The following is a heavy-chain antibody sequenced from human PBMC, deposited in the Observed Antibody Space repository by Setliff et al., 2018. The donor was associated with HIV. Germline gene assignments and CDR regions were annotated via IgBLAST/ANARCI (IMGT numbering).Heavy chain of an antibody. CDR3: ARVNARNYHYYAMDV. CDR2: ISAYNGNT. J-gene: IGHJ6*02. CDR1: GYTFTSHG. V-gene: IGHV1-18*01. Sequence: ASVKVSCKASGYTFTSHGISWVRQAPGQGLEWMGWISAYNGNTNYAQKLQGRVTMTTDTSTSTAYMELRSLRSDDTAVYYCARVNARNYHYYAMDVWGQGTTVTVSS.